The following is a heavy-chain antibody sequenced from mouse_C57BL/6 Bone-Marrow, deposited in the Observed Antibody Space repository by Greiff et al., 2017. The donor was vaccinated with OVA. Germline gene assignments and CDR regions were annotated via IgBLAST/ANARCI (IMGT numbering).Heavy chain of an antibody. CDR1: GFSLTSYG. Sequence: LQESGPGLVQPSQSLSITCTVSGFSLTSYGVHWVSQSPGKGLEWLGVIWSGGSTDYNAAFISRLSIRKENSKSQVFFKMNSLQADDTSIYYCALAYYSNRAWFAYWGQGTLVTVSA. J-gene: IGHJ3*01. CDR3: ALAYYSNRAWFAY. CDR2: IWSGGST. D-gene: IGHD2-5*01. V-gene: IGHV2-2*01.